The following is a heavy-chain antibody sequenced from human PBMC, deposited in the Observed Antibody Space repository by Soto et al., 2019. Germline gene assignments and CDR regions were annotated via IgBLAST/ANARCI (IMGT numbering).Heavy chain of an antibody. J-gene: IGHJ4*02. D-gene: IGHD5-18*01. CDR1: GGSISSYY. CDR2: IYYSGST. CDR3: ARLEESYGLDY. Sequence: SETLSLTCTVSGGSISSYYWSWIRQPPGKGLEWIGYIYYSGSTNYNPSLKSRVTISVDTSKNQFSLKLSSVTAADTAVYYCARLEESYGLDYWGQGTLVTVSS. V-gene: IGHV4-59*08.